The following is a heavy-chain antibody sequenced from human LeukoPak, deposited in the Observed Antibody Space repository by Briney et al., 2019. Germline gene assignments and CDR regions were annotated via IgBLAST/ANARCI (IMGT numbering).Heavy chain of an antibody. J-gene: IGHJ5*02. CDR2: LSSSGSAF. Sequence: GGSLRLSCEDSGFTFRSYEMNWVRQAPGKGLEWIAYLSSSGSAFSYADSVKGRFTISRDNAKTSLYLQMNSLRAEDTAVYYCARRRRLLWGGSNWFDPWGQGTLVTVSS. CDR1: GFTFRSYE. D-gene: IGHD2-21*02. V-gene: IGHV3-48*03. CDR3: ARRRRLLWGGSNWFDP.